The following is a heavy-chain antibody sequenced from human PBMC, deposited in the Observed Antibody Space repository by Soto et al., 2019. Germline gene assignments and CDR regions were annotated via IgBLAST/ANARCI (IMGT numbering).Heavy chain of an antibody. J-gene: IGHJ4*02. D-gene: IGHD2-15*01. V-gene: IGHV3-23*01. CDR2: ISGSGASI. CDR3: AKDGLGSCTGGTCYGSDY. CDR1: GFTFSSYV. Sequence: EVQLLESGGNLVQPGGSLRLSCAASGFTFSSYVMSWVRQAPGKGLEWVSTISGSGASIYDADSVKGRFTISRDNSKNTVDLQMNSLRAEDTVVYYCAKDGLGSCTGGTCYGSDYWGQGTLVTVSS.